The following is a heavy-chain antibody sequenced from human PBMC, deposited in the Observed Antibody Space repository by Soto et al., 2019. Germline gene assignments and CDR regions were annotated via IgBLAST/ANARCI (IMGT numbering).Heavy chain of an antibody. CDR2: IIPIFGTA. V-gene: IGHV1-69*13. Sequence: VASVKVSCKASGGTFSSYAISWVRQAPGQGLEWMGGIIPIFGTANYAQKFQGRVTITADESTSTAYMELSSLRSEDTAVYYCARTGITIFGGVDYYYGMDVWGQGTTVTVSS. D-gene: IGHD3-3*01. CDR1: GGTFSSYA. CDR3: ARTGITIFGGVDYYYGMDV. J-gene: IGHJ6*02.